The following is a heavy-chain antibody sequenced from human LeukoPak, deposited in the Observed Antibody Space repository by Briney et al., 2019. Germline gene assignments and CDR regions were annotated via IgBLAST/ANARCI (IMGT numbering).Heavy chain of an antibody. CDR1: GGSIRSYY. Sequence: SDPLSLTRSVWGGSIRSYYRSWIRQPARRGVGWVGCIHYSGSTNYNPSLKSRVTISVGTSKNQSSLKLSSVTAADTAVYYCARDSGSYQSPFDYWGQGTLVTVSS. CDR2: IHYSGST. D-gene: IGHD1-26*01. J-gene: IGHJ4*02. CDR3: ARDSGSYQSPFDY. V-gene: IGHV4-59*01.